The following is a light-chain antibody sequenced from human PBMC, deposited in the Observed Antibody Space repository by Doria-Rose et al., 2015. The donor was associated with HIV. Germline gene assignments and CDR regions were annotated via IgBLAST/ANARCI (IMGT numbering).Light chain of an antibody. CDR2: DGS. Sequence: TQSPGTLSLSPGERPTLSCRASQSFSSTYLAWYQQKPGQAPSLLIYDGSTRATGIPDRLSASGSGTDFTLTINRLEPEDFALYYCHQYGTSWTFGQGTKVE. CDR3: HQYGTSWT. CDR1: QSFSSTY. J-gene: IGKJ1*01. V-gene: IGKV3-20*01.